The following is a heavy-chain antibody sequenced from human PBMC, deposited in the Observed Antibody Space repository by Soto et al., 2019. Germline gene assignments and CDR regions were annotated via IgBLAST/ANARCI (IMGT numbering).Heavy chain of an antibody. Sequence: GSLRLSCAASGFTFRSYWMHWVRQAPGKGLVWVSRMNEDGGTTDYADSVKGRFTISRDNAKNTPYLQMNSLRVEDTAVYYCASDLSGRADVWGQGTTVTFSS. V-gene: IGHV3-74*01. CDR2: MNEDGGTT. D-gene: IGHD3-10*01. CDR1: GFTFRSYW. CDR3: ASDLSGRADV. J-gene: IGHJ6*02.